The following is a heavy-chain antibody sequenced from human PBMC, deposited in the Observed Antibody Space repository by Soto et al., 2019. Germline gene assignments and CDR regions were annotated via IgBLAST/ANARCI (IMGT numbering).Heavy chain of an antibody. Sequence: RLSCAASGFKFSNYAMSWVRQAPGKGLEWVSLISATGGGTYYADSVKGRFTISRDNSHNTLYLQVHSLTAEDTAVYYCAKDRRAGGNSAFYFDFWGQGATDTVSS. V-gene: IGHV3-23*01. J-gene: IGHJ4*02. CDR3: AKDRRAGGNSAFYFDF. D-gene: IGHD3-16*01. CDR1: GFKFSNYA. CDR2: ISATGGGT.